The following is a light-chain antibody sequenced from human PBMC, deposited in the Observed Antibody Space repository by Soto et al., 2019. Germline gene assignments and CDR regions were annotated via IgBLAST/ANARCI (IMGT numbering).Light chain of an antibody. V-gene: IGKV4-1*01. J-gene: IGKJ1*01. CDR2: WAS. CDR1: RCVLFTSNNKNF. Sequence: DIVMTQSPDSLAVSLGERATINCRSSRCVLFTSNNKNFLAWYQHKPGQSPKLLINWASAREHGVPDRFSGSGSGTDFTLNSNSLQAEDVATYYCQQFFDIQTFGQGTKVEI. CDR3: QQFFDIQT.